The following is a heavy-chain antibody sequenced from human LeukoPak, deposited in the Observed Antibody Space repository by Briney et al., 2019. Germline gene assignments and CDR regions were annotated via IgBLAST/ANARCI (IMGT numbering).Heavy chain of an antibody. J-gene: IGHJ3*02. CDR3: AKDRARGYYYDGSGYYTEMGAFDI. D-gene: IGHD3-22*01. V-gene: IGHV3-23*01. Sequence: GGSLRLSCAASGFTFSSYAMGWVRRAPGKGLEWVSAISGSGGSTYYADSVKGRFTISRDNSKNTLYLQMNSLRAEDTAVYYCAKDRARGYYYDGSGYYTEMGAFDIWGQGTMVTVSS. CDR1: GFTFSSYA. CDR2: ISGSGGST.